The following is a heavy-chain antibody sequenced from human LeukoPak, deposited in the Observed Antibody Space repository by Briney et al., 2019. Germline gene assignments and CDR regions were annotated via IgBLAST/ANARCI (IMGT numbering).Heavy chain of an antibody. CDR3: AAEYSSKIYYFDY. CDR1: GFTFSSYE. Sequence: AGGSLRLSCAASGFTFSSYEMNWVRQAPGKGLEWVSYISSSGSTIYYADSVKGRFTTSRDNAKNSLYLQMNSLRAEDTAVYYCAAEYSSKIYYFDYWGQGTLVTVSS. D-gene: IGHD6-6*01. CDR2: ISSSGSTI. J-gene: IGHJ4*02. V-gene: IGHV3-48*03.